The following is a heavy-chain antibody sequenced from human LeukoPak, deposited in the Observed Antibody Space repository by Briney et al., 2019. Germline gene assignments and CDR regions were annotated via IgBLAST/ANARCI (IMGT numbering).Heavy chain of an antibody. CDR2: IKSKTDGGTT. Sequence: GGSLRLSCAASGFTFSNAWMSWVRQAPGKGLEWVGRIKSKTDGGTTDYTAPVKGRFTISRDDSKNTLYLQMNSLKTEDTAVYYCTTEPPMVRGREYFDYWGQGTLVTVSS. V-gene: IGHV3-15*01. CDR1: GFTFSNAW. J-gene: IGHJ4*02. CDR3: TTEPPMVRGREYFDY. D-gene: IGHD3-10*01.